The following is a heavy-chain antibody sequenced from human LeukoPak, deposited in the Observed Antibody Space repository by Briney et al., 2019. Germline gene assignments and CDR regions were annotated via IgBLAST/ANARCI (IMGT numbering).Heavy chain of an antibody. V-gene: IGHV1-46*01. D-gene: IGHD3-3*01. CDR3: AKVGSRLFGVLIPLSFDC. Sequence: ASVKVSCKASGYTFSTYYVHWVRQAPGQGLEWMGMIIPSDGFTSYAQKFQGRVTMTRDMSTSTVYMELSSLRSDDTAVYYCAKVGSRLFGVLIPLSFDCWGQGTLITVSS. CDR1: GYTFSTYY. J-gene: IGHJ4*02. CDR2: IIPSDGFT.